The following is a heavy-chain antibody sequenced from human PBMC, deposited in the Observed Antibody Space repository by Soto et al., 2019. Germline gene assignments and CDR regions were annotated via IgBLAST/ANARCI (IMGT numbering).Heavy chain of an antibody. Sequence: GGSLRLSCAASGFTFNRYGIHWVRQAPGKGLEWVAVIWYDGSNEYYANSVKGRFTISRDNSKNTAFLQMNSLRAEDTAVYYCAREDGQIDYWGQGTQVTVSS. V-gene: IGHV3-33*01. CDR3: AREDGQIDY. J-gene: IGHJ4*02. CDR2: IWYDGSNE. CDR1: GFTFNRYG.